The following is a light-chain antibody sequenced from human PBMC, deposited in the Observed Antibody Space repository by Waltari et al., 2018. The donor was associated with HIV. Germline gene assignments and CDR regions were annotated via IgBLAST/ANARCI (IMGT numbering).Light chain of an antibody. V-gene: IGLV2-8*01. CDR1: SSDVGGYNY. CDR2: EVS. Sequence: QSALTQPPSASGSPGQSVTISCTGTSSDVGGYNYVSWYQQHPGKAPKLMIYEVSKRAAGVPERFSGSKPGSTASLTVSGLQPEDEADYYCSSYAGSNNFVFGTGTKVTVL. J-gene: IGLJ1*01. CDR3: SSYAGSNNFV.